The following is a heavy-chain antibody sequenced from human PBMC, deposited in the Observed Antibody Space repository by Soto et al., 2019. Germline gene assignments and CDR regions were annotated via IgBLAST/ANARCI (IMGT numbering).Heavy chain of an antibody. J-gene: IGHJ5*02. Sequence: EVQLVESGGGLVQPGGSLRLSCAASGLTFSGNWMSWVRQAPGRGLECVANIKQDGNEKYYVDSVKGRFTISRDNAKNSLYLQMNSLRAEDTAVYYCARVVGAPNWFDPWGQGTLVTVSS. CDR1: GLTFSGNW. CDR2: IKQDGNEK. V-gene: IGHV3-7*04. CDR3: ARVVGAPNWFDP. D-gene: IGHD1-26*01.